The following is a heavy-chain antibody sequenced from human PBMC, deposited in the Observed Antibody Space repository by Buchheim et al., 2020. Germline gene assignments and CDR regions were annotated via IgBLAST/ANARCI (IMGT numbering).Heavy chain of an antibody. CDR1: GGSFSGYY. CDR2: INHSGST. D-gene: IGHD1-26*01. Sequence: QVQLQQWGAGLLKPSETLSLTCAVYGGSFSGYYWSWIRQPPGKGLEWIGEINHSGSTNYNPSLKSRVTISVDTSKNQFSLRLGSVTAADTAVYYCARDSARGAPYYYFGMDVWGLGTT. CDR3: ARDSARGAPYYYFGMDV. J-gene: IGHJ6*02. V-gene: IGHV4-34*01.